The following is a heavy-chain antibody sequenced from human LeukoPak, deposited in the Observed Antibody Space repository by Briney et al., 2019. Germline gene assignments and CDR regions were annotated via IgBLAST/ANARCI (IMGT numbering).Heavy chain of an antibody. V-gene: IGHV3-74*01. CDR1: GFTFSNTW. J-gene: IGHJ4*02. Sequence: GGSLRLSCAASGFTFSNTWMHWVRQAPGKGLVWVSRINSDGSSISYVDSVKGRFTISRDNAKNTLYLQMNSLRAEDTAVYYCAKDTRPGYSSSWYPGNWGQGTLVTVSS. D-gene: IGHD6-13*01. CDR3: AKDTRPGYSSSWYPGN. CDR2: INSDGSSI.